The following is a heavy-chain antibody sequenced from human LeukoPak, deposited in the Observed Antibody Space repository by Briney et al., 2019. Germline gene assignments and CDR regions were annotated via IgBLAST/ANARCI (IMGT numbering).Heavy chain of an antibody. CDR1: GVSLSSNA. CDR3: ARDRGNGYLDS. Sequence: GRSLRLSCGVSGVSLSSNAMHWVRQARGNGLEWITLRSRFIVSRDNSKNTLYLQINSLRAEDTAVYYCARDRGNGYLDSWGQGTLVTVSS. V-gene: IGHV3-30*19. J-gene: IGHJ4*02.